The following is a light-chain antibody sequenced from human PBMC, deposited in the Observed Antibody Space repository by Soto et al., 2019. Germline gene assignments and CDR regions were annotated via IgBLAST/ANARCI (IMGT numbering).Light chain of an antibody. CDR2: AAS. Sequence: DIQLTQSPSFLSAPVGDRVTITCRVSQGINSYLAWYQQKPGKAPKLLIYAASSLQSGVPSRFSGSVSGTDFTLTISSLQPEDFATYYCQQNYSPPPITFGQGTRLEIK. J-gene: IGKJ5*01. CDR1: QGINSY. CDR3: QQNYSPPPIT. V-gene: IGKV1-39*01.